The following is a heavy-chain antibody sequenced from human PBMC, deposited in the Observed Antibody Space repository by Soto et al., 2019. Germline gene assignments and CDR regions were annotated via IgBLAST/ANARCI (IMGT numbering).Heavy chain of an antibody. Sequence: ASVKVSCKASGGTFSRYAINWVRQAPGQGLEWMGGITPMFGKPNYAQKFQGRVTITADEFTSTGYMELRSLRSDDTAVYYCARDGALYDSSGYYFLYWGQGTLATVSS. CDR2: ITPMFGKP. J-gene: IGHJ4*02. CDR3: ARDGALYDSSGYYFLY. V-gene: IGHV1-69*13. D-gene: IGHD3-22*01. CDR1: GGTFSRYA.